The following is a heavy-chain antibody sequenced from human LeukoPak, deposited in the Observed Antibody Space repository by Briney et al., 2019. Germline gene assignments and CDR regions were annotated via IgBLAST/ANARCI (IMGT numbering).Heavy chain of an antibody. Sequence: PGGSLRLSCAASGFTFSSYGMHWVRQAPGKGLEWVAFIRYDGSNKYYADSVKGRLTISRDNAKNSLYLQMNSLRAEDTAVYYCARDYNSGSGYYYGMDVWGQGTTVTVSS. D-gene: IGHD6-19*01. V-gene: IGHV3-30*02. CDR3: ARDYNSGSGYYYGMDV. CDR2: IRYDGSNK. CDR1: GFTFSSYG. J-gene: IGHJ6*02.